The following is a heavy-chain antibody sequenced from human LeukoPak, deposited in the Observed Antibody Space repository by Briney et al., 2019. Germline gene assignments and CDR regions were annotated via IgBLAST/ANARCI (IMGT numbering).Heavy chain of an antibody. CDR2: IYYSGST. CDR1: GGSISSYY. J-gene: IGHJ4*02. Sequence: SETLSLTCTVSGGSISSYYWSWIRQPPGKGLEWIGYIYYSGSTNYNPSLKSRVTISVDTSKNQFSLKLSSVTAADTAVCYCARDLDGTYSFDYWGQGTLVTVSS. CDR3: ARDLDGTYSFDY. D-gene: IGHD5/OR15-5a*01. V-gene: IGHV4-59*01.